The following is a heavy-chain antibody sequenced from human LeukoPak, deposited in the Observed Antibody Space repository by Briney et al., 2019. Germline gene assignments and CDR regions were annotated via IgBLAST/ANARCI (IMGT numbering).Heavy chain of an antibody. CDR1: GGSISSGGYY. J-gene: IGHJ4*02. CDR3: ARGHYDSSGPIDY. CDR2: IYYSGST. V-gene: IGHV4-31*03. Sequence: SQTLSLTCTVSGGSISSGGYYWSWIRQHPGKGLEWIGYIYYSGSTYYNPSLKSRVTISVDTSKNQFSLKLSSVTAADTAVYYCARGHYDSSGPIDYWGQGTLVTVSS. D-gene: IGHD3-22*01.